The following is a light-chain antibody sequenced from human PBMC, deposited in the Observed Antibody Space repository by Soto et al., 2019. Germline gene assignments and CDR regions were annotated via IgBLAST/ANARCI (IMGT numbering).Light chain of an antibody. V-gene: IGLV2-18*02. Sequence: QSALTQPPSVSGSPGQSVSMSCSGTSSDVGSYNRVSWYQQSPGTAPKLMIYDVSNRPSGVPDRFSGSMSGNTASLTISGLQAEDEADYYCSSYTSSTTLVFGGGTKLTVL. J-gene: IGLJ2*01. CDR2: DVS. CDR1: SSDVGSYNR. CDR3: SSYTSSTTLV.